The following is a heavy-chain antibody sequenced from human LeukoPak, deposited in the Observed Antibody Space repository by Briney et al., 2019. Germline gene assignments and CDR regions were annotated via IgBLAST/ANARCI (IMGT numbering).Heavy chain of an antibody. J-gene: IGHJ5*02. Sequence: EASVKVSCKASGGTFSSYTISWVRQAPGQGLEWMGRIIPILGIANYAQKFQGRVTITANKSTSTAYMGLSSMRSEDTAVYCCASKDWFDPWGQGTLVTVSS. CDR2: IIPILGIA. V-gene: IGHV1-69*02. CDR1: GGTFSSYT. CDR3: ASKDWFDP.